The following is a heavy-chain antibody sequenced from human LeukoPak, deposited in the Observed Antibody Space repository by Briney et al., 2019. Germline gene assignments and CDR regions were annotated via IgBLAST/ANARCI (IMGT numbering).Heavy chain of an antibody. J-gene: IGHJ5*02. CDR1: GGSIRSSNYY. CDR2: IYYSGSI. V-gene: IGHV4-39*02. D-gene: IGHD1-14*01. CDR3: AIDGWTPDGMFDP. Sequence: PSETLSLTCTVSGGSIRSSNYYWGCIRQPPGKGLEWIGSIYYSGSIYYNPSLKSRVTISVDTSKNQFSLRLSSVTAADTAVYYCAIDGWTPDGMFDPWGQGTLVTVSS.